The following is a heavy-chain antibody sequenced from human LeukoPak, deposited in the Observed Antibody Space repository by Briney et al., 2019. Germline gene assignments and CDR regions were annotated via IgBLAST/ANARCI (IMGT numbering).Heavy chain of an antibody. V-gene: IGHV3-23*01. J-gene: IGHJ4*02. CDR3: AKDDGWLGDLREY. CDR2: ISGSGGST. Sequence: GGSLRLSCAASGFTFSTYAMSWVRQAPGKGLEWVSTISGSGGSTYYADSVKGRFTISRDNSKNTLYLQMNSLRAEDTAVYYCAKDDGWLGDLREYWGQGTLVTVSS. D-gene: IGHD3-16*01. CDR1: GFTFSTYA.